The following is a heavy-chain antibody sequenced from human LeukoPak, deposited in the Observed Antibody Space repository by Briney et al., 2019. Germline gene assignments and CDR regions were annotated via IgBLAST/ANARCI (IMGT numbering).Heavy chain of an antibody. CDR2: INPNSGGT. J-gene: IGHJ5*02. CDR1: GYTFTGYY. D-gene: IGHD3-3*01. Sequence: AVKVSCKPSGYTFTGYYMHLVRQAPGQGLEWMGWINPNSGGTNYAQKFQGRVTMTRDTSISTAYMELSRLRSDDTAVYYCARGVTYYDFWSGYRNWFDPWGQGTLVTVSS. V-gene: IGHV1-2*02. CDR3: ARGVTYYDFWSGYRNWFDP.